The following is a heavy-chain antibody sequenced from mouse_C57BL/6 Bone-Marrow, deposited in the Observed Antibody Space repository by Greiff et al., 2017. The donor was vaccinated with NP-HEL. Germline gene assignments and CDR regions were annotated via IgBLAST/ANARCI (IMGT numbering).Heavy chain of an antibody. J-gene: IGHJ2*01. V-gene: IGHV1-82*01. CDR3: ARSGGPVDY. CDR1: GYAFSSSW. CDR2: IYPGDGDT. D-gene: IGHD1-1*02. Sequence: VQLVESGPELVKPGASVKISCKASGYAFSSSWMNWVKQRPGKGLEWIGRIYPGDGDTNYNGKFKGKATLTADKSSSTAYMQLSSLTSEDSAVYFCARSGGPVDYWGQGTTLTVSS.